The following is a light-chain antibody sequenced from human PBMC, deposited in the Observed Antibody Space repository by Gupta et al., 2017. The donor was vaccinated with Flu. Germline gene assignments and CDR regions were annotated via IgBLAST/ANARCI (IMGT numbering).Light chain of an antibody. Sequence: QSLLTQPPSVSGSPGQRVAMSCSGRSSNIGANYVFWYKQLPGTPPELLIYSNNRRPSGVPDRFSGSKSGTSASLAISGLRAEDEAEYYCDACDDNLSAWLFGGGTKLTVL. CDR1: SSNIGANY. J-gene: IGLJ3*02. CDR2: SNN. V-gene: IGLV1-47*02. CDR3: DACDDNLSAWL.